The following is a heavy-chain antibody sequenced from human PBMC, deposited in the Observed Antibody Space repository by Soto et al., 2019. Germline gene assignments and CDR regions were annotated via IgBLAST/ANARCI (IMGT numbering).Heavy chain of an antibody. CDR1: GFTFSNAW. V-gene: IGHV3-15*01. D-gene: IGHD2-15*01. Sequence: GGSLRLSCAASGFTFSNAWMSWVRQVPGKGLEWVGHIKSKTGGGTTDYAEPVKGRFTISRDDSKNTLYLQMNSLKTEDTAVYYCTRLHLGYCSGGSCPDDYWGQGTLVTVSS. CDR2: IKSKTGGGTT. CDR3: TRLHLGYCSGGSCPDDY. J-gene: IGHJ4*02.